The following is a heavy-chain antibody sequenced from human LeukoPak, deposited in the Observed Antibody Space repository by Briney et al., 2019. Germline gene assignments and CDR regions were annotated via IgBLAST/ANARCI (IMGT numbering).Heavy chain of an antibody. Sequence: GGSLRLSCAASGFTFSSYAMSWVRQPPGKGLEWVSAISGSGGSTYYADSVKGRFTVSRDNAQNSLYLQMNSLRAEDTAVYYCARDSGYCSSTGCYVHYFDYWGQGTLVTLSS. CDR3: ARDSGYCSSTGCYVHYFDY. D-gene: IGHD2-2*01. CDR2: ISGSGGST. CDR1: GFTFSSYA. J-gene: IGHJ4*02. V-gene: IGHV3-23*01.